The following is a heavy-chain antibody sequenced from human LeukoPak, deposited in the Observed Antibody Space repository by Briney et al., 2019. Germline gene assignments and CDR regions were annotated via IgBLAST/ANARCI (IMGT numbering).Heavy chain of an antibody. V-gene: IGHV4-61*01. J-gene: IGHJ4*02. CDR3: AREGPDILTGYRHHYFDY. CDR1: GGSVSSGSYY. D-gene: IGHD3-9*01. CDR2: IYYSGST. Sequence: SETLSLTCTVSGGSVSSGSYYWSWIRQPPGKGLEWIGYIYYSGSTNYNPSLKSRVTISVDTSKNQFSLKLSSVTAADTAVYYCAREGPDILTGYRHHYFDYWGQGTLVTVSS.